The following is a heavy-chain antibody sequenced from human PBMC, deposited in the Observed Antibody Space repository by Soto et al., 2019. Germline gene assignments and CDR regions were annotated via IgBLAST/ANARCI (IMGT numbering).Heavy chain of an antibody. J-gene: IGHJ6*02. V-gene: IGHV1-18*01. D-gene: IGHD2-21*02. CDR3: ASFLERLLYYYGMDV. CDR1: GYTFTSYG. Sequence: QVPLVQSGAEVKKPGASVKVSCKASGYTFTSYGISWVRQAPGQGLEWMGWISAYNGNTNYAQKLQGRVTMTTDTSTSTAYMELRSLRSDDTAVYYCASFLERLLYYYGMDVWGQGTTVTVSS. CDR2: ISAYNGNT.